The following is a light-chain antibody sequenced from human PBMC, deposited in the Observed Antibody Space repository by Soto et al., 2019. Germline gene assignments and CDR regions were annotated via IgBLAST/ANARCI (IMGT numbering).Light chain of an antibody. V-gene: IGKV3-15*01. J-gene: IGKJ4*01. CDR2: GAS. Sequence: EVVMTQSPATLSVSPGERATLSCRASQSVSSHLAWYQQKPGQSPRLLIYGASTRATGVPARFSGSGSGTEFILIISSLQADDVAVYCCQQYDNWYTFGEGTKVQIK. CDR3: QQYDNWYT. CDR1: QSVSSH.